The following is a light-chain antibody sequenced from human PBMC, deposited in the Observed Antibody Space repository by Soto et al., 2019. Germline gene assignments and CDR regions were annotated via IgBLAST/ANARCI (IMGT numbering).Light chain of an antibody. CDR2: GNS. CDR1: DSNIGSRYH. V-gene: IGLV1-40*01. Sequence: QSVLTQPPSVSGAPGQRVTISCTGSDSNIGSRYHVHWYQQLPGKAPRLIIYGNSKRPSGVPDGFSGSKSGSSASLAISGLHADDEATYSCQSYDSNLSGRVFGEGTKLTVL. J-gene: IGLJ3*02. CDR3: QSYDSNLSGRV.